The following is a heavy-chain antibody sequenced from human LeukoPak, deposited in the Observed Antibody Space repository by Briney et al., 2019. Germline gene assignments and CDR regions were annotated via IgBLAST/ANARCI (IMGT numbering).Heavy chain of an antibody. J-gene: IGHJ5*02. CDR2: ISIESTTI. CDR1: GFSFTTYS. Sequence: GGSLRLSCVASGFSFTTYSVHWVRQAPGKGLEWVSYISIESTTIYYAASAKGRFTISRDNVKNSLYLQMNSLTAEDTAMYYCARDVGYRSWFDPWGQGTLVTVSS. D-gene: IGHD5-18*01. V-gene: IGHV3-48*01. CDR3: ARDVGYRSWFDP.